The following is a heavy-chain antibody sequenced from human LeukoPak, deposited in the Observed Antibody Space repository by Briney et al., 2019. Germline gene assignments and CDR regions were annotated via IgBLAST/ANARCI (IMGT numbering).Heavy chain of an antibody. CDR2: VSGSGRNT. V-gene: IGHV3-23*01. CDR1: GFTFSNYA. J-gene: IGHJ4*02. CDR3: VKSRRVGANQRGLFDY. D-gene: IGHD1-26*01. Sequence: GGSLRLPCAGSGFTFSNYAMTWVRQAPGKGLEWVSSVSGSGRNTFYPDSVEGRFTISRDNSKNTVYLQMNSLRAGDTAVYYCVKSRRVGANQRGLFDYWGQGTLVTVSP.